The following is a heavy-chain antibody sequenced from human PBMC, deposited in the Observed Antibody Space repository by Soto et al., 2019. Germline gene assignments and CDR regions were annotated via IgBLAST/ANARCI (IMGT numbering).Heavy chain of an antibody. J-gene: IGHJ4*02. Sequence: EVQLLESGGGLVQPGGSLRLSCAASGVTFSSYAMSWVRQAPGKGLEWDSAISGSGGSTYYADSVKVRFTISRDNSKKTMYMQMNSLRAENTAVYYCAKAHRIADPRRLLYYFDYWGQGPLVTVSS. V-gene: IGHV3-23*01. CDR1: GVTFSSYA. CDR2: ISGSGGST. CDR3: AKAHRIADPRRLLYYFDY. D-gene: IGHD6-13*01.